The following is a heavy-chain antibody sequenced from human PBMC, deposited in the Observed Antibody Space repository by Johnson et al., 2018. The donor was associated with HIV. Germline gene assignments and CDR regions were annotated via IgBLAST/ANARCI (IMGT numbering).Heavy chain of an antibody. D-gene: IGHD6-13*01. Sequence: EVQLVESGGGVVQPGGSLRLSCAASGFTFSSYWMSWVRQAPGKGLEWVANIKQDGSEKYYVDSVKGRFTISRDNSKNTLYLQMNSLRAEDTAVYYCARERSSSRKAFDIWGQGTMVTVSS. J-gene: IGHJ3*02. CDR2: IKQDGSEK. CDR1: GFTFSSYW. V-gene: IGHV3-7*01. CDR3: ARERSSSRKAFDI.